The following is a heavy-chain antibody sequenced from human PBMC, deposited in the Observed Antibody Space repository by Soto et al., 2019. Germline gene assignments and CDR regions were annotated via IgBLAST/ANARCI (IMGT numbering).Heavy chain of an antibody. V-gene: IGHV1-69*13. J-gene: IGHJ3*02. Sequence: ASVKVSCKASGGTFRSYAISWARQAPGQGLEWMGGVSPIFGTANYAQKFQGRVTMTADESTSSGCGERRNLRSEDAAVYYGAGARKGGVDAFDIWGQGTIVTVSS. CDR1: GGTFRSYA. D-gene: IGHD3-16*01. CDR3: AGARKGGVDAFDI. CDR2: VSPIFGTA.